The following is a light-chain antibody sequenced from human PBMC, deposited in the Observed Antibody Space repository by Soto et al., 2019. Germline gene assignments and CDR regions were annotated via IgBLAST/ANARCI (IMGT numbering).Light chain of an antibody. CDR1: QSVSSSY. V-gene: IGKV3-20*01. Sequence: EIVLPQYPGTLSLSPEERATLSCRASQSVSSSYLAWYQQKPGQAPRLVIYGASSRATGIPDRFSGSGSGTDFTLTISRLDPEDFAVYYCQQYGSSPETFGQGTKVDIK. CDR2: GAS. J-gene: IGKJ1*01. CDR3: QQYGSSPET.